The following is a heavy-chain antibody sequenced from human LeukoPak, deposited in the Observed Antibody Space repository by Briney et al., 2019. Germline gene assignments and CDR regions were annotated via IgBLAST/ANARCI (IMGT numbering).Heavy chain of an antibody. Sequence: ASVKVSCKVSGGAFSSNTISWVRQAPGQGPEWMGRIIPILGTAENAEKFQGRVTITADRSTSTVYMELRSLRSEDTAFYYCARGRGLVGHFDSWGQGTLVAVS. J-gene: IGHJ4*02. CDR1: GGAFSSNT. CDR3: ARGRGLVGHFDS. CDR2: IIPILGTA. D-gene: IGHD2-15*01. V-gene: IGHV1-69*08.